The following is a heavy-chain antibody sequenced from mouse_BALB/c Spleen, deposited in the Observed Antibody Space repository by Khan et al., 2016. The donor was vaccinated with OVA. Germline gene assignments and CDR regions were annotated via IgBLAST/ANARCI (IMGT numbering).Heavy chain of an antibody. CDR2: INPNNGGT. CDR3: TRSGYDSFAY. Sequence: VKLLESGTELVKPGASVKLSCKASGYTFTSYYMYWVKQRPGQGLEWFGEINPNNGGTNFNEKFKTKATLTVDKSSSTAYMQLSSLTSEDSAVYYCTRSGYDSFAYWGQGTLVTVSA. J-gene: IGHJ3*01. CDR1: GYTFTSYY. V-gene: IGHV1-53*01. D-gene: IGHD2-4*01.